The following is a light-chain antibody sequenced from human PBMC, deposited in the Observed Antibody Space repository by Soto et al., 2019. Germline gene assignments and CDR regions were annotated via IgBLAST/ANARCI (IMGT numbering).Light chain of an antibody. Sequence: DIQMTQSPSSLSASEGDRVTITCRASQSISTYLNWYQQKPGKAPKLLIYAASSLQSGVPSRFGGSGSGTEFTLTISSLQPEDFAIYYCQQSSSAPLTFGPGTKVDIK. V-gene: IGKV1-39*01. J-gene: IGKJ3*01. CDR1: QSISTY. CDR3: QQSSSAPLT. CDR2: AAS.